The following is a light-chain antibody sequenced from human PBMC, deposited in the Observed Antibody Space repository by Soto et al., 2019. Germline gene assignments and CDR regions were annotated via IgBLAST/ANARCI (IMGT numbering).Light chain of an antibody. CDR1: SSDVGGYDY. J-gene: IGLJ1*01. CDR3: CSFAGTPYV. V-gene: IGLV2-11*01. Sequence: QSALTQPRSVSGSPGQSLTISCTGTSSDVGGYDYVSWYQQHPGKAPKLIIYDVSKRPSGVPDRFSGSKSGTTASLTISGLQAEDEADYYCCSFAGTPYVFGTGTKVTVL. CDR2: DVS.